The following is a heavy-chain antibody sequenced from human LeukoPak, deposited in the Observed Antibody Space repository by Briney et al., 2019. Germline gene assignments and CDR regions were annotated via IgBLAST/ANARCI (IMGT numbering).Heavy chain of an antibody. CDR2: IYYTGAT. D-gene: IGHD2-15*01. CDR1: GGSFSGYY. V-gene: IGHV4-34*01. J-gene: IGHJ4*02. CDR3: ARHEFCIGGSCWVIGY. Sequence: PSETLSLTCAVYGGSFSGYYWGWIRQSPGKGLEWIGNIYYTGATYYNPSLESRATTSIDTSKNQFSLGLSSVTAADTAVYYCARHEFCIGGSCWVIGYWGQGILVTVSS.